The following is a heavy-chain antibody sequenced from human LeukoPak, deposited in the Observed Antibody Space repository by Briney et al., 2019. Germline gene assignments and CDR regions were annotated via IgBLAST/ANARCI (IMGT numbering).Heavy chain of an antibody. Sequence: GALRLSCAASGFTFSNYAMAWVRQAPGKGLEWVGRSRNKGNSYSTDHAASVKGRFTISRDESKNSLYLQMNSLQTEDTGVYYCARSAMAPFDYWGQGTLVTVSS. V-gene: IGHV3-72*01. D-gene: IGHD2-8*01. J-gene: IGHJ4*02. CDR3: ARSAMAPFDY. CDR1: GFTFSNYA. CDR2: SRNKGNSYST.